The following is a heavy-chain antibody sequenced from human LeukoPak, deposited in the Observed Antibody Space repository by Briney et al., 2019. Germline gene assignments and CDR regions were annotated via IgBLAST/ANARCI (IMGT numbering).Heavy chain of an antibody. CDR1: GFTFSSYA. V-gene: IGHV3-23*01. J-gene: IGHJ6*03. CDR2: ISGSGVRT. CDR3: ARTTTHYYGSGTSLYYYMDV. Sequence: GGSLRLSCAASGFTFSSYAMNWVRQAPGKGLEWVSVISGSGVRTYYADSVKGRFTISRDNSKNTLFLQMNSLRADDTAVYYCARTTTHYYGSGTSLYYYMDVWGKGTTVTISS. D-gene: IGHD3-10*01.